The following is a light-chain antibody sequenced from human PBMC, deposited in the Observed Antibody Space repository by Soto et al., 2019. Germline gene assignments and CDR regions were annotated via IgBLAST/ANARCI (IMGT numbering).Light chain of an antibody. CDR1: QSISTY. V-gene: IGKV1-39*01. CDR2: AAS. J-gene: IGKJ2*02. CDR3: QQSYSTPRT. Sequence: DIQMTQSPSSLSASVGDRVTITCRASQSISTYLNWYQQKVGKAPKLLIYAASSLQRGVPSRFSGSGSGTDFTLTISRLQPEDLATYYRQQSYSTPRTFGQGTKLEIK.